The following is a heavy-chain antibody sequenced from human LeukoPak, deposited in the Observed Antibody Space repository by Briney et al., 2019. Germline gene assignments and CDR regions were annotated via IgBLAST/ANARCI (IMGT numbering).Heavy chain of an antibody. CDR2: ISYDGSNK. D-gene: IGHD4-17*01. CDR1: GFTVSSNY. Sequence: GGSLRLSCAASGFTVSSNYMSWVRQAPGKGLEWVAVISYDGSNKYYADSVKGRFTISRDNSKNTLYLQMNSLRAEDTAVYYCAKEPRIDYGDYVDYWGQGTLVTVSS. CDR3: AKEPRIDYGDYVDY. V-gene: IGHV3-30*18. J-gene: IGHJ4*02.